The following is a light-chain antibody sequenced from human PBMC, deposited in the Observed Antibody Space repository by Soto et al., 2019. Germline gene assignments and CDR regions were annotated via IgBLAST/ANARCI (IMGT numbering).Light chain of an antibody. CDR2: EVS. Sequence: QSVLTQPASVSGSPGQSITISCTGTSSDVGGYTYVSWYQHHPGKAPKLMIYEVSNRPSGVSFRFSGSKSGNTASLTISGLQAEDEADYYCSSYTGSNPLGMFGGGTQLTVL. CDR3: SSYTGSNPLGM. J-gene: IGLJ3*02. V-gene: IGLV2-14*01. CDR1: SSDVGGYTY.